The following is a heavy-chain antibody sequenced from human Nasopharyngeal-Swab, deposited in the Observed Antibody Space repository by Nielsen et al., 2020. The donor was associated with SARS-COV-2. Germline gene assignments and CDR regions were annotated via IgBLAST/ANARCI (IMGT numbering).Heavy chain of an antibody. V-gene: IGHV3-21*01. J-gene: IGHJ6*02. D-gene: IGHD1-1*01. CDR3: ARLGTESYHYYSLDV. CDR2: ISSSSNYI. Sequence: GESLKISCVTSGFTFNMYSTHWVRQAPGKGLEWVSSISSSSNYIYYGDSVKGRFTISRDNTQKSLYLEMNSLRVEDTAVYYCARLGTESYHYYSLDVWGQGTTVTVSS. CDR1: GFTFNMYS.